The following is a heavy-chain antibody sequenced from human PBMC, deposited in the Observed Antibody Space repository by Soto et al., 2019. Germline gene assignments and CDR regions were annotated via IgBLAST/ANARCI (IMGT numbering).Heavy chain of an antibody. Sequence: PGESLKISCKASGYSFTNYWISWVRQMPGKGLEWMGRIDPSDSYTNYSPSFQGHVTISADKSISTAYLQWSSLKASDTAMYYCASWYSTSWPHFAYWGQGTLVIVSS. J-gene: IGHJ4*02. CDR2: IDPSDSYT. CDR3: ASWYSTSWPHFAY. CDR1: GYSFTNYW. D-gene: IGHD6-13*01. V-gene: IGHV5-10-1*01.